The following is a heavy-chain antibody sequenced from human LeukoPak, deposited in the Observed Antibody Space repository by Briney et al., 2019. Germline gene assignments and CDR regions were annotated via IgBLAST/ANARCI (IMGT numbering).Heavy chain of an antibody. D-gene: IGHD2-21*02. Sequence: ASVKVSCKASGYTFTSYGISWVRQAPGQGLEWMGWISAYNGNTNYAQKLQGRVTMTTDTSTSTAYMELRSLRSDDTAVYYCARDQGVVVTAIFDYWGQGTLVTVSS. CDR1: GYTFTSYG. J-gene: IGHJ4*02. CDR3: ARDQGVVVTAIFDY. V-gene: IGHV1-18*01. CDR2: ISAYNGNT.